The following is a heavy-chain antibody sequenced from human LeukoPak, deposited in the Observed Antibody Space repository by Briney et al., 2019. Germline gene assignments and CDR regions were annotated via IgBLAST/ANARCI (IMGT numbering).Heavy chain of an antibody. CDR2: IKQDGSEE. J-gene: IGHJ4*02. Sequence: GGALRLSCAASGFTFSSYWMSWVRQAPGKGLEWVANIKQDGSEEYYVDSVKGRFTISRDNAKNSLYLQMNSLRAEGTAVYYCARASPPLYDFWSGYDYWGQGTLVTVSS. D-gene: IGHD3-3*01. CDR1: GFTFSSYW. CDR3: ARASPPLYDFWSGYDY. V-gene: IGHV3-7*01.